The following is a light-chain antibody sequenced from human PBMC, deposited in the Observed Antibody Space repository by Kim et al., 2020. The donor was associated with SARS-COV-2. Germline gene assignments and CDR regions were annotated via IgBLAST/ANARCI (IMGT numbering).Light chain of an antibody. Sequence: VAPGRTASLPCWSDNLGSKRVHWYQHVPAQAPVLVIYYYSDRPSGSPDRFSGSNSRNTAILTISRLEAGDEADYYCQVCDRNHDWVFGGGTKVTVL. CDR3: QVCDRNHDWV. V-gene: IGLV3-21*01. J-gene: IGLJ3*02. CDR2: YYS. CDR1: NLGSKR.